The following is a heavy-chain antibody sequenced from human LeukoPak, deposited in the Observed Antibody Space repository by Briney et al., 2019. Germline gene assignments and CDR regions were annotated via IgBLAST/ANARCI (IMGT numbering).Heavy chain of an antibody. CDR2: ISSGGSTI. CDR3: AGDVSTCCSGGSCYPRSDAFDI. Sequence: PGGSLRFSCAASGFTFSSFEMNWVRQAPGKGLEWGSYISSGGSTIYNADSEKGRFTISRDNVKNSLYLKMNSLRAEDTAVDDCAGDVSTCCSGGSCYPRSDAFDIWGQGTMVTVSS. J-gene: IGHJ3*02. V-gene: IGHV3-48*03. D-gene: IGHD2-15*01. CDR1: GFTFSSFE.